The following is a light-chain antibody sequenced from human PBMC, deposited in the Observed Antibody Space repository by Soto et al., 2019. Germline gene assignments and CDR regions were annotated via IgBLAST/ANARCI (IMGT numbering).Light chain of an antibody. CDR3: QQSSSFPWT. J-gene: IGKJ1*01. Sequence: DIQMTQSPSSVSASVGDRVSITCRASQGISKWLVWYQQKPGKAPNLLIYSASTLHGGVPSRFSGSGPGTDFTLTINSLQPEDFATYYCQQSSSFPWTFGQGTKVAIK. V-gene: IGKV1-12*01. CDR2: SAS. CDR1: QGISKW.